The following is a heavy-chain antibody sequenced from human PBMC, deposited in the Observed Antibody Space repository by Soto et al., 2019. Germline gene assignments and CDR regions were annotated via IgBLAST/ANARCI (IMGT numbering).Heavy chain of an antibody. J-gene: IGHJ4*02. V-gene: IGHV4-59*01. CDR2: IYYSGST. CDR3: ARGGDLGIFLYFDY. D-gene: IGHD3-3*01. CDR1: GGSISSNY. Sequence: SETLSLTCTVSGGSISSNYWSWIRQPPGKGLEWIGYIYYSGSTNYNPSLKSRVSISVDTSKNQFSLNLTSVTAADTAVYYCARGGDLGIFLYFDYWGQGTLVTVSS.